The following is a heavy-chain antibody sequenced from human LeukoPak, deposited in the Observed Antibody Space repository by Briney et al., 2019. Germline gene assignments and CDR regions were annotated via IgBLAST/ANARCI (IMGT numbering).Heavy chain of an antibody. CDR2: IYYTGST. J-gene: IGHJ5*02. V-gene: IGHV4-59*01. CDR3: ARGGNYWPQWWFDP. CDR1: GGSISTYY. Sequence: SETLSLTCTVSGGSISTYYWSWIRQPPGKGLEWIGYIYYTGSTSYNPSLKSRVTMSLDASKNQFSLELNSVTPAGTAVYYCARGGNYWPQWWFDPWGRGTLVSVSS. D-gene: IGHD1-26*01.